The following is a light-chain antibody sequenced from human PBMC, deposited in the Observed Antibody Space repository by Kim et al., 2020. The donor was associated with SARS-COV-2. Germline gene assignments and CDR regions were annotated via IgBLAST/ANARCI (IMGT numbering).Light chain of an antibody. CDR2: DNN. V-gene: IGLV1-51*01. J-gene: IGLJ3*02. CDR3: GTWDSSLSAWV. Sequence: QSVLTQPPSVSAAPGQKVTISCSGSSSNIGNNYASWYQQLPGTAPKLLIYDNNKRPSGIPDRFSGSKSGTSATLGITGLQTGDEADYYCGTWDSSLSAWVFGGGTQLTVL. CDR1: SSNIGNNY.